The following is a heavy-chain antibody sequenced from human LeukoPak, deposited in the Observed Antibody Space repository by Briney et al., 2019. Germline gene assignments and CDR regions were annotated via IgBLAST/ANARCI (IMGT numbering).Heavy chain of an antibody. J-gene: IGHJ4*02. CDR3: ARDSYYYDSSGHIC. CDR1: GFTFSSYG. V-gene: IGHV3-53*01. Sequence: GGSLRLSCAASGFTFSSYGMHWVRQAPGKGLEWVSVIYSGGSTYYADSVKGRFTISRDNSKNTLYLQMNSLRAEDTAVYYCARDSYYYDSSGHICWGQGTLVTVSS. CDR2: IYSGGST. D-gene: IGHD3-22*01.